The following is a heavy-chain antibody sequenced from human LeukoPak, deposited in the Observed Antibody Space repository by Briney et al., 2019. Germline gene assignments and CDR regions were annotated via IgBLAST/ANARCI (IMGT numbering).Heavy chain of an antibody. Sequence: PSETLSLTCTVSGGSISSYYWSWIRQPPGKGLKWIGYIYYSGSTNYNPSLKSRVTISVDMSKNQFSLKLSSVTAADTAVYYCASGIAVAGSYYFDYWGQGTLVTVSS. CDR3: ASGIAVAGSYYFDY. D-gene: IGHD6-19*01. CDR2: IYYSGST. V-gene: IGHV4-59*01. CDR1: GGSISSYY. J-gene: IGHJ4*02.